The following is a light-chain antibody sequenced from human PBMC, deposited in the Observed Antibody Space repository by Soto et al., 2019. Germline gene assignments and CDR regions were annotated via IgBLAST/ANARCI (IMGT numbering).Light chain of an antibody. Sequence: DIQMTQSPSSLSASVGDRVTITCRASQSISSYLNWYQQKPGKAPKLLIYAASSLQSGVPSRFSGSGSGTDFTRTISSLQPEDFATYYCQQSDSTPPYTFGQGTKLEIK. CDR2: AAS. J-gene: IGKJ2*01. CDR1: QSISSY. V-gene: IGKV1-39*01. CDR3: QQSDSTPPYT.